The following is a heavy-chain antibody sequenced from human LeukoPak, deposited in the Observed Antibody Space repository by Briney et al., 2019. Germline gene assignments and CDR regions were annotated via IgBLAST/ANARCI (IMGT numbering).Heavy chain of an antibody. D-gene: IGHD6-13*01. CDR3: ATPRYSVSRSSYFDY. CDR1: GFTFSSYS. V-gene: IGHV3-21*01. CDR2: ISSSSSYI. J-gene: IGHJ4*02. Sequence: GGSLRLSCAASGFTFSSYSMNWVRQAPGKGLEWVSSISSSSSYIYYADSVKGRFTISRDNAKNSLYLQMNSLRAEDTAVYYCATPRYSVSRSSYFDYWGQGTLVAVSS.